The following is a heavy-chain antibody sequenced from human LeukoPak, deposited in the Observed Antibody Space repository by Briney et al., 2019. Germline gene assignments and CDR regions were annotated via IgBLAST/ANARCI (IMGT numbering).Heavy chain of an antibody. D-gene: IGHD6-19*01. J-gene: IGHJ3*02. CDR3: ARDLGYSSGWYDI. Sequence: SETLSLTCTVSGGSIRSYYWSWIRQPPGKGLEWIGYIYYSGSTNSNPSLKSRVTIALDTSKNQFSLKLSSVTAADTAVYYCARDLGYSSGWYDIWGHGTMVTVSS. V-gene: IGHV4-59*01. CDR1: GGSIRSYY. CDR2: IYYSGST.